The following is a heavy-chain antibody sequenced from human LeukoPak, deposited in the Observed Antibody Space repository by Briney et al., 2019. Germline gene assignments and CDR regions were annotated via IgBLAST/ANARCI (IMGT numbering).Heavy chain of an antibody. CDR2: ISSSSSYI. Sequence: GGSLRLSCAASGFTFSSYSMNWVRQAPGKGLEWVSSISSSSSYICYADSVKGRFTISRDNAKNSLYLQMNSLRAEDTAFYYCAKAELGVDTFFDYWGQGTLVTVSS. CDR3: AKAELGVDTFFDY. CDR1: GFTFSSYS. D-gene: IGHD3-3*01. J-gene: IGHJ4*02. V-gene: IGHV3-21*04.